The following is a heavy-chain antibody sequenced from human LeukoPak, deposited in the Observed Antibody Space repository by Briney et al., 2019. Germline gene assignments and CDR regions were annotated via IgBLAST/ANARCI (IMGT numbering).Heavy chain of an antibody. CDR2: ISYDGSNK. V-gene: IGHV3-30*04. J-gene: IGHJ4*02. CDR1: GFTFSSYA. CDR3: ARAHSSGWSQNDY. D-gene: IGHD6-19*01. Sequence: GGSLRLSCAASGFTFSSYAMHWVRQAPGKGLEWVAVISYDGSNKYYADSVKGRFTISRDNSKNTLYLQMNSLRAEDTAVYHCARAHSSGWSQNDYWGQGTLVTVSS.